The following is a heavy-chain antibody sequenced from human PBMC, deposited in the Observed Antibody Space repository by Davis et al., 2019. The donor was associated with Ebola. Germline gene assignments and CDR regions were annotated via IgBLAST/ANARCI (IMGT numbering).Heavy chain of an antibody. J-gene: IGHJ6*02. CDR1: GFTFSSYW. Sequence: GESLKISCAASGFTFSSYWMSWVRQAPGKGLEWVANIKQDGSEKYYVDSVKGRFTISRDNSKNTLYLQMNRLRAEDTAVYYCARDRPLDFFFGDYYGMDVWGQGTTVIVSS. CDR3: ARDRPLDFFFGDYYGMDV. CDR2: IKQDGSEK. D-gene: IGHD3-16*01. V-gene: IGHV3-7*01.